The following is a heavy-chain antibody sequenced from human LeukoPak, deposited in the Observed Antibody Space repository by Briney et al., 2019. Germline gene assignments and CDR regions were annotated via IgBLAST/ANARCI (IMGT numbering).Heavy chain of an antibody. D-gene: IGHD3-10*01. CDR3: VRDGIRDIPGVITIRYDY. V-gene: IGHV3-7*05. CDR1: AFTFSMYW. J-gene: IGHJ4*02. Sequence: GGSLRLSCSASAFTFSMYWMTWVRQAPGKGLEWVSTIKEDGSDKYYVDSVRGRFTISRDNAEDSLYLQMNSLTAEDTALYYCVRDGIRDIPGVITIRYDYWGQGTLVTVSS. CDR2: IKEDGSDK.